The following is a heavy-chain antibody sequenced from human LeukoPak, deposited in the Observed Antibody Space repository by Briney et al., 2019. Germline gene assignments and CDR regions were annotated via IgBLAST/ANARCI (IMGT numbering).Heavy chain of an antibody. CDR1: GFTFISYS. J-gene: IGHJ4*02. V-gene: IGHV3-30*04. D-gene: IGHD3-22*01. CDR2: ISYDGSNK. Sequence: GGSLRLSCAASGFTFISYSMHWVRQAPGKGLEWVAVISYDGSNKYYADSVKGRLTISRDNSKNTLYLQMNSLRAEDTAVYYCTRPYYYDSSGYYLDFWGQGTLVTVSS. CDR3: TRPYYYDSSGYYLDF.